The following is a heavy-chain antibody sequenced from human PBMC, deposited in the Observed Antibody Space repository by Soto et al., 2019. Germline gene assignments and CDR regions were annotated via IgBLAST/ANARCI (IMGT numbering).Heavy chain of an antibody. CDR1: GYTFTNFG. V-gene: IGHV1-2*04. CDR2: INPNGGGR. D-gene: IGHD1-26*01. Sequence: DSVKVSCKASGYTFTNFGISWVRQAPGQGLEWMGWINPNGGGRNYAQKFQGWVTMTRDTSISTAYMELSRLKSDDTAVYYCARGSVGPTTDFDYWGQGTLVTVSS. CDR3: ARGSVGPTTDFDY. J-gene: IGHJ4*02.